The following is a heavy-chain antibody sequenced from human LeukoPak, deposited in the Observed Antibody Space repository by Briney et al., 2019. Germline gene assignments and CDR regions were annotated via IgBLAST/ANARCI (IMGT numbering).Heavy chain of an antibody. V-gene: IGHV4-4*09. Sequence: SETLSLTCTVSGGSISSYYWSWIRQPPRKGLECIGYIYTGGSTNYNPSLKSRVTISVDTSKNHFSLKLSSVTAADTAVYYCARQGPYLDYWGQGTLVTVSS. CDR3: ARQGPYLDY. CDR1: GGSISSYY. J-gene: IGHJ4*02. CDR2: IYTGGST.